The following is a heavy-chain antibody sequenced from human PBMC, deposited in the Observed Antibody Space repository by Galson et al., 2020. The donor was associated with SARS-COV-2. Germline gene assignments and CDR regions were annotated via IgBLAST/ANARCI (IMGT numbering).Heavy chain of an antibody. V-gene: IGHV3-21*01. CDR1: GFTFSSYS. Sequence: GESLKISCAASGFTFSSYSMNWVRQAPGKGLEWVSSISSSSSYIYYADSVKGRFTISRDNAKNSLYLQMNSLRAEDTAVYYCARGFSSSWYADWFDAWGQGTLVTVSS. D-gene: IGHD6-13*01. CDR3: ARGFSSSWYADWFDA. J-gene: IGHJ5*02. CDR2: ISSSSSYI.